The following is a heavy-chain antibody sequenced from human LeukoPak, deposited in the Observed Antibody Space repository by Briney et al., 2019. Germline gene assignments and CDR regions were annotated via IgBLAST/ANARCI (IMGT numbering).Heavy chain of an antibody. J-gene: IGHJ4*02. CDR3: AKDSSGWGYYFDY. D-gene: IGHD6-19*01. CDR2: ISGSCGST. V-gene: IGHV3-23*01. Sequence: GGSLRLSCAASGFTFSSYAMSWVRQAPGKGLEWVSAISGSCGSTYYADSVKGRFTISRDNSKNTLYLQMNSLRAEDTAVYYCAKDSSGWGYYFDYWGQGTLVTVSS. CDR1: GFTFSSYA.